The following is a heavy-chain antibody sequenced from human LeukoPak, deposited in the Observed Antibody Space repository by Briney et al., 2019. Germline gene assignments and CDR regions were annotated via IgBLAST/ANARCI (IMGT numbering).Heavy chain of an antibody. CDR2: IYPGDSDT. CDR1: GYSSTSYW. V-gene: IGHV5-51*01. D-gene: IGHD2-15*01. Sequence: PGGSLRLSCKGSGYSSTSYWIGWVRQMPGKGLEWLGIIYPGDSDTRYSPSFQGQVTISADKSISTAYLQWSSLKASDTAMYYCARGGTTYYFDYWGQGTLVTVSS. CDR3: ARGGTTYYFDY. J-gene: IGHJ4*02.